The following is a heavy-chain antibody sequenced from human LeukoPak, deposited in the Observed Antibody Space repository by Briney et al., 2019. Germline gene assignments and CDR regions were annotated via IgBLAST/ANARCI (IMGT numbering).Heavy chain of an antibody. CDR3: ATASGYSYGYHLLDY. Sequence: ASVKVSCKVSGYTLTELSMHWVRQAPGKGLEWMGGFDPEDGETIYAQKFQGRVTMTEDTSTDTAYMELSSLRPEDTAVYYCATASGYSYGYHLLDYWGQGTLVTVSS. V-gene: IGHV1-24*01. CDR1: GYTLTELS. CDR2: FDPEDGET. J-gene: IGHJ4*02. D-gene: IGHD5-18*01.